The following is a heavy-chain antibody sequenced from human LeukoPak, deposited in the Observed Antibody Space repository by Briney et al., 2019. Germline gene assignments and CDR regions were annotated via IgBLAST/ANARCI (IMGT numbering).Heavy chain of an antibody. J-gene: IGHJ4*02. CDR2: IHYSGDI. CDR3: ARVDCSGGSCYFDY. CDR1: GASISTSY. Sequence: ASETLSLTCTVSGASISTSYWCWIRQPPGKGLEWIGYIHYSGDINYNPSLKSRVTISAYTSKNQLSLKLSSVTAADTAVYYCARVDCSGGSCYFDYWGQGTLVTVSS. V-gene: IGHV4-59*01. D-gene: IGHD2-15*01.